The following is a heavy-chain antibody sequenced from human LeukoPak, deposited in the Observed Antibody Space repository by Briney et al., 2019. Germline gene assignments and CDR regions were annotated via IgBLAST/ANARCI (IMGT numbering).Heavy chain of an antibody. Sequence: GGSLRLSCAASVLTFSSYAMHWVRQAPGKGLEWVAVISYDGSNKYYADSVKGRFTISRDNSKNTLYLQMNSLRAEDTAVYYCARDVRFLEGFDYWGQGTLVTVSS. CDR2: ISYDGSNK. V-gene: IGHV3-30-3*01. D-gene: IGHD3-3*01. CDR3: ARDVRFLEGFDY. CDR1: VLTFSSYA. J-gene: IGHJ4*02.